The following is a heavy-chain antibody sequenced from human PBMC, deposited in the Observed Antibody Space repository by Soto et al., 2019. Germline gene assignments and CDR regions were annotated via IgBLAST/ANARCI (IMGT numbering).Heavy chain of an antibody. V-gene: IGHV5-51*01. CDR2: IYPGDSDT. Sequence: PGESLKISCKASGYSFTTYWIGWVRQMPGKGLEWMGIIYPGDSDTRYSPSFQGQVTISADKSISTAYLQWSSLKASDTAMYYCARHRVEMATIRYYYYYGMDVWGQGTTVTVSS. CDR1: GYSFTTYW. CDR3: ARHRVEMATIRYYYYYGMDV. J-gene: IGHJ6*02. D-gene: IGHD5-12*01.